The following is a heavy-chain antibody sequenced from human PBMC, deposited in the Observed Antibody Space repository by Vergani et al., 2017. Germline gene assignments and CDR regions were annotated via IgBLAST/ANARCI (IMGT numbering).Heavy chain of an antibody. CDR3: TTDLXHRVATTRNYYYYYYMDV. D-gene: IGHD5-12*01. CDR1: GFTFSSYS. CDR2: ISSSSSTI. Sequence: EVQLVESGGGLVQPGGSLRLSCAASGFTFSSYSMNWVRQAPGKGLEWVSYISSSSSTIYYADSVKGRFTISRDNAKNSLYLQMNSLKTEDTAVYYCTTDLXHRVATTRNYYYYYYMDVWGKGTTVTVSS. V-gene: IGHV3-48*04. J-gene: IGHJ6*03.